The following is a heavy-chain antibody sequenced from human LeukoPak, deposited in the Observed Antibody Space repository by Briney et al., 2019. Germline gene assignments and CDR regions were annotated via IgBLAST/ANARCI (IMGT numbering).Heavy chain of an antibody. V-gene: IGHV4-39*07. CDR3: ARYHKGIVASTHFDY. CDR2: IYYSGST. D-gene: IGHD1-26*01. J-gene: IGHJ4*02. CDR1: GGSISSSSYY. Sequence: KPSETLSLTCTVSGGSISSSSYYWGWIRQPPGKGLEWIGSIYYSGSTNYNPSLKGRVTISVDTSKNQFSLNLSSVTAADTAVYYCARYHKGIVASTHFDYWGQGTLVTVSS.